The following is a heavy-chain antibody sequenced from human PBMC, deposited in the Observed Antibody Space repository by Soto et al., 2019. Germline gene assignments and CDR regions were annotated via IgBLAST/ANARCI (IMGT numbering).Heavy chain of an antibody. CDR3: ATIDRFKYTGLDY. CDR2: IYYSGST. D-gene: IGHD5-18*01. J-gene: IGHJ4*02. V-gene: IGHV4-59*08. Sequence: SETLSLTCTVSGGSISSYYWSWIRQPPGKGLEWIGYIYYSGSTNYNPSLKSRVTISVDTSKNQFSLKLSSVTAADTAVYYCATIDRFKYTGLDYWGQGTLVTVSS. CDR1: GGSISSYY.